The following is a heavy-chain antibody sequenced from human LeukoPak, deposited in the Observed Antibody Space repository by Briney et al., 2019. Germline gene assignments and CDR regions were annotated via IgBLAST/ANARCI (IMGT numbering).Heavy chain of an antibody. CDR1: GFMFDDYG. CDR3: ARDLTRIDN. Sequence: PGGSLRLSCAASGFMFDDYGMSWVRQAPGKGLEWVSGINWSGGRTSYGDSLKGRFTISRDNAKNTLYLQMNSLRAEDTALYYCARDLTRIDNWGQGTLVTVSS. J-gene: IGHJ4*02. D-gene: IGHD1/OR15-1a*01. V-gene: IGHV3-20*04. CDR2: INWSGGRT.